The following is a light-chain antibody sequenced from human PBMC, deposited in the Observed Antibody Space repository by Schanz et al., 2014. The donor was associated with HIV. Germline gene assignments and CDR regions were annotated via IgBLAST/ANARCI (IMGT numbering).Light chain of an antibody. V-gene: IGKV1-12*01. CDR3: QQYNARSYT. J-gene: IGKJ2*01. CDR2: EAS. Sequence: DIQMTQSPSSVSASVGDRVTITCRASQGISSWLAWYQHKPGKAPKLLIYEASTLETGVPSRFSGSGFGTEFTLVISSLQPEDFATYYCQQYNARSYTFGQGTKLEIE. CDR1: QGISSW.